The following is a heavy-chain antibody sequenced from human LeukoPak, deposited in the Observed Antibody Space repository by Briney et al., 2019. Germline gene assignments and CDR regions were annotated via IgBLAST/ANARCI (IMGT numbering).Heavy chain of an antibody. V-gene: IGHV1-2*06. CDR1: GYTFTGYY. D-gene: IGHD3-22*01. CDR3: ARGRYDNSGFTFDY. CDR2: INPNSGGT. Sequence: ASVKVSCKASGYTFTGYYMHWLRQAPGQGLEWMGRINPNSGGTNYAQKFQGRVTMTRDTYISTAYMELSRLRSDDTAVYHCARGRYDNSGFTFDYWGQGTLVTVSS. J-gene: IGHJ4*02.